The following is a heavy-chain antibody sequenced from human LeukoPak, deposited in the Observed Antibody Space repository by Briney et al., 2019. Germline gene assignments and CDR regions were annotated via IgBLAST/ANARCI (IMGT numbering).Heavy chain of an antibody. CDR1: GFTFSSYA. CDR2: ISSGSSTI. CDR3: AMSIASRPY. D-gene: IGHD6-6*01. Sequence: GGSLRLSCAASGFTFSSYAMSWVRQAPGKGLEWVSYISSGSSTIYYADSVKGRFTISRDNAKNSLYLQMNSLRDEDTAVYYCAMSIASRPYWGQRTLVTVSS. J-gene: IGHJ4*02. V-gene: IGHV3-48*02.